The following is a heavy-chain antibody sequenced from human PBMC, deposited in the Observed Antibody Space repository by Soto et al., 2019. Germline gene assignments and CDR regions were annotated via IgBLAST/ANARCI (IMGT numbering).Heavy chain of an antibody. CDR2: IHHSGST. CDR1: GVSFSGY. CDR3: ARGGLRSSAI. D-gene: IGHD2-2*01. Sequence: QVQLPQWGAGLLNPSETLSLTCAVYGVSFSGYWTWIRQPPGKGLEWIGEIHHSGSTKYNPSLKSRVTISRDTSKNQFSLSLTSVTAAGTATYYCARGGLRSSAIWGQGTMVTVSS. J-gene: IGHJ4*02. V-gene: IGHV4-34*01.